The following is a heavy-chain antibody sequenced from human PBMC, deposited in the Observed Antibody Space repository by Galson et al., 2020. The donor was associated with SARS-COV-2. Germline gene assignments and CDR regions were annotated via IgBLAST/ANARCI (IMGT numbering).Heavy chain of an antibody. V-gene: IGHV3-7*01. CDR3: SREGWQGGY. Sequence: GESLKISCEVSGFTFNDFWMSWFRQAPGKGLEWVANIKGDGSETNYADFVKGRFSISRDNAANSLYLQTNSLRVEDSAVYYCSREGWQGGYWGQGTRVTVSS. CDR1: GFTFNDFW. J-gene: IGHJ4*02. D-gene: IGHD6-19*01. CDR2: IKGDGSET.